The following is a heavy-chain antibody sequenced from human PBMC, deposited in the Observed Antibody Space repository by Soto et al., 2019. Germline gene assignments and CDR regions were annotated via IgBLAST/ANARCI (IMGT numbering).Heavy chain of an antibody. CDR2: IYWDDDQ. CDR1: GFSFSVNGVA. CDR3: APKRDVSRGFKY. J-gene: IGHJ4*02. Sequence: QITLKESGPTLVKPTQTLTLTCTFSGFSFSVNGVAVGWIRQPPGQALEWLALIYWDDDQRYNPSLKDRLTITKDPSRNQVGLTMTNMDPGDTATYYCAPKRDVSRGFKYWGQGTLVTVSS. D-gene: IGHD3-10*01. V-gene: IGHV2-5*02.